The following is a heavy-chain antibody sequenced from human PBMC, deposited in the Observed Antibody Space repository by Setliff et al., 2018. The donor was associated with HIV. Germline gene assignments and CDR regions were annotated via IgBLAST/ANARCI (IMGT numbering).Heavy chain of an antibody. Sequence: GASVKVSCKASGYTFTDYYIHWVRQAPGQGLEWMGWIYPNTGGTNYAQKFQGRVTMTRDTSISTAYMELSRLRSDDTAVYYCARGRYCSGGSCYGPYYYWGQGTLVTVSS. CDR3: ARGRYCSGGSCYGPYYY. CDR1: GYTFTDYY. D-gene: IGHD2-15*01. CDR2: IYPNTGGT. J-gene: IGHJ4*02. V-gene: IGHV1-2*02.